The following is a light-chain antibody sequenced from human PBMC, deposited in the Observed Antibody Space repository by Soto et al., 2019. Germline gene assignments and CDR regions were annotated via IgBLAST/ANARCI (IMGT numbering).Light chain of an antibody. J-gene: IGKJ4*01. CDR2: HAS. CDR1: QDISNH. V-gene: IGKV1-33*01. CDR3: QQYDNLPLT. Sequence: DIQMTQSPSSLSASVGDRVAITCQASQDISNHLNWFQQKQGKAPKLLIYHASNSETGVPSRFSGIGSGTDFTFIISSVQPEGFATYYCQQYDNLPLTFGGGTKVEIK.